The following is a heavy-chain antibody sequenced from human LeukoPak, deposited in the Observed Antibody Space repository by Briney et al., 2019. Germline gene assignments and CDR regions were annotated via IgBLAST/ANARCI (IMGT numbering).Heavy chain of an antibody. J-gene: IGHJ6*02. V-gene: IGHV1-2*02. CDR3: ARDLGYCSGGSCYQRINYYYYGMDV. CDR1: GYTFTGYY. D-gene: IGHD2-15*01. Sequence: GASVKVSCKASGYTFTGYYMHRVRQAPGQGLEWMGWINPNSGGTNYAQKFQGRVTMTRDTSISTAYMELSRLRSDDTAVYYCARDLGYCSGGSCYQRINYYYYGMDVWGQGTTVTVSS. CDR2: INPNSGGT.